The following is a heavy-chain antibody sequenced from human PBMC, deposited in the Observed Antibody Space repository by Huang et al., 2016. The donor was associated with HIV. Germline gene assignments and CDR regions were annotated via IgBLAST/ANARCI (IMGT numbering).Heavy chain of an antibody. CDR3: SRVPGYFDSSGYYWYAFDI. V-gene: IGHV3-49*05. Sequence: EVQLVESGGGLVKPGRSLRLSCTGSGFTFGDYNMTWFRQGPGKGLDGVGFIRRKADDWTTDYAASMIGRFLTSREESKSIAYLQMNSLKTEDTAVYYCSRVPGYFDSSGYYWYAFDIWGQGTMVTVSS. D-gene: IGHD3-22*01. CDR1: GFTFGDYN. CDR2: IRRKADDWTT. J-gene: IGHJ3*02.